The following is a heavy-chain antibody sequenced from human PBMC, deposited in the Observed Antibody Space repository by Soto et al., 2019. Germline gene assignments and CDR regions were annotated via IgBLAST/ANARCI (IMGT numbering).Heavy chain of an antibody. Sequence: QVQLQESGPGLVKPSQTLSLTCTVSGGSISSSGYNWSWIRQHPGKGLEWIGYIYYSGSTYYNPSLKGRVTISVATSQNPFSLTLSSVTAAATAVYFCARDGSGSHYPTTFDYWGQGTLVTVSS. J-gene: IGHJ4*02. D-gene: IGHD3-10*01. CDR1: GGSISSSGYN. V-gene: IGHV4-31*03. CDR3: ARDGSGSHYPTTFDY. CDR2: IYYSGST.